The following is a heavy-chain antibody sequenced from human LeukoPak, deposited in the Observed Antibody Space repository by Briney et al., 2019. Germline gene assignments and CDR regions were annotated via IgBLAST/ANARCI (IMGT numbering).Heavy chain of an antibody. J-gene: IGHJ4*02. D-gene: IGHD1-26*01. Sequence: TGGSLRLSCAASGFSFSSYNMNWVRQAPGKGLEWVSGISESGVGTNYADSVKGRFTTSRDNSKNTLYLQMNSLRAEDTAVYYCAKVKVGATIDYWGQGTLVTVSS. CDR3: AKVKVGATIDY. CDR1: GFSFSSYN. CDR2: ISESGVGT. V-gene: IGHV3-23*01.